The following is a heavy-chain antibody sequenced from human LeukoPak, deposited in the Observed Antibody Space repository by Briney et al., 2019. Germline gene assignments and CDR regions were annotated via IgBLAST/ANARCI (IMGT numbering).Heavy chain of an antibody. CDR3: ARQKRRITMVRGVGNYFDY. CDR1: GYSISSGYY. CDR2: INHSGST. D-gene: IGHD3-10*01. Sequence: PSETLSLTCTVSGYSISSGYYWGWIRQPPGKGLEWIGEINHSGSTNYNPSLKSRVTISVDTSKNQFSLKLSSVTAADTAVYYCARQKRRITMVRGVGNYFDYWGQGTLVTVSS. J-gene: IGHJ4*02. V-gene: IGHV4-38-2*02.